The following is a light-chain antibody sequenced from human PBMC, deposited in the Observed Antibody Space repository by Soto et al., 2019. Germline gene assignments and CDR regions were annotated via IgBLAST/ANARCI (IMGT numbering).Light chain of an antibody. CDR2: AAS. CDR1: QGISSY. Sequence: IQLTQSPSSLSASVGDRVTITCPASQGISSYLAWYQQKPRKAPKLLIYAASTLQSGVPSRFSGSGSGTDLTLTISSLQPEDFATYYCQQLNSYPLTFGGGTKVDIK. J-gene: IGKJ4*01. V-gene: IGKV1-9*01. CDR3: QQLNSYPLT.